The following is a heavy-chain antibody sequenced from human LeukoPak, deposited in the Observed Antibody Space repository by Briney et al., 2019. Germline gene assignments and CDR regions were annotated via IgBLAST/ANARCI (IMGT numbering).Heavy chain of an antibody. CDR2: IYHSGST. Sequence: SGTLSLTRAVSGGSISSSNWWSWVRQPPGKGLEWIGEIYHSGSTNYNPSLKSRVTISVDKSKNQFSLKLSSVTAADTAVYYCARLDYYDSSGYYPGNWYFDLWGRGTLVTVSS. CDR1: GGSISSSNW. D-gene: IGHD3-22*01. V-gene: IGHV4-4*02. CDR3: ARLDYYDSSGYYPGNWYFDL. J-gene: IGHJ2*01.